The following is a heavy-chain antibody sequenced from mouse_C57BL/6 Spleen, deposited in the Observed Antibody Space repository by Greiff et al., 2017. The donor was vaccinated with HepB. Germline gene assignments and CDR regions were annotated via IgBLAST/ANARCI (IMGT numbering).Heavy chain of an antibody. Sequence: QVQLQQSGAELARPGASVKLSCKASGYTFTSYGISWVKQRTGQGLEWIGEIYPRSGNTYYNEKFKGRATLTADKSSSTAYMELRSLTSEDSSVYFCARSGYSNSFDYWGQGTTLTVSS. CDR1: GYTFTSYG. V-gene: IGHV1-81*01. J-gene: IGHJ2*01. CDR2: IYPRSGNT. D-gene: IGHD2-5*01. CDR3: ARSGYSNSFDY.